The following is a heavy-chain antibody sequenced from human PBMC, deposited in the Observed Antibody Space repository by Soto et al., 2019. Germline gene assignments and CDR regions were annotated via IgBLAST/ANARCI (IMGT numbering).Heavy chain of an antibody. V-gene: IGHV1-3*01. CDR1: GYTFTSYA. CDR2: INAGNGNT. CDR3: ARDIEDYDSLPYVMDV. D-gene: IGHD3-3*01. J-gene: IGHJ6*02. Sequence: ASVKGSCKASGYTFTSYAMHWVRQAPGQRLEWMGWINAGNGNTKYSQKFQGRVTITRDTSASTAYMELSSLRSEDTAVYYCARDIEDYDSLPYVMDVCGQGTTVIGSS.